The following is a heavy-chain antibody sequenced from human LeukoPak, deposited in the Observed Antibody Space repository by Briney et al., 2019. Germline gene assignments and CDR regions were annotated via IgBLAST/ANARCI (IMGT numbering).Heavy chain of an antibody. J-gene: IGHJ4*02. CDR2: TSAHNDDT. CDR1: GYTFTSYG. CDR3: ARDWDSRNDYFDP. D-gene: IGHD1-1*01. Sequence: ASVRVSCKASGYTFTSYGISWVRQAPGQGLEWMGWTSAHNDDTNYAETLQGRLTMTTDISTSTAYMELTSLRSDDTAVYYCARDWDSRNDYFDPWGQGTLVIVSS. V-gene: IGHV1-18*01.